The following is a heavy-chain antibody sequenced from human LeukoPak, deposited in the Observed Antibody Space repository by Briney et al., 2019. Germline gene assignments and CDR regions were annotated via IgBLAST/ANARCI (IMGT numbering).Heavy chain of an antibody. CDR1: GFTFSSYW. CDR3: ARDSSYYDSSGYYHPDYFDY. CDR2: IKQDGSEK. J-gene: IGHJ4*02. V-gene: IGHV3-7*01. D-gene: IGHD3-22*01. Sequence: HPEGSLRLSCAASGFTFSSYWMSWVRQAPGKGLEWVANIKQDGSEKYYVDSVKGRFTISRDNAKNSLYLQMNSLRAEDTAVYYCARDSSYYDSSGYYHPDYFDYWGQGTLVTVSS.